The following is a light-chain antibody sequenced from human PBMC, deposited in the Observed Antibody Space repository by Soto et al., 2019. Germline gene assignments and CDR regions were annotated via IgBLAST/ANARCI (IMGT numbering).Light chain of an antibody. V-gene: IGKV1-5*03. CDR1: QTISSW. J-gene: IGKJ1*01. CDR2: KAS. Sequence: DIQMTQSPSTLSGSVGDRVTITCRASQTISSWLAWYQQKPGKAPKLLIYKASTLKSGVPSRFSGSGSGTSFTLTISSLQPKDFATYYCQQYNSYTWTFGQGTKVDIK. CDR3: QQYNSYTWT.